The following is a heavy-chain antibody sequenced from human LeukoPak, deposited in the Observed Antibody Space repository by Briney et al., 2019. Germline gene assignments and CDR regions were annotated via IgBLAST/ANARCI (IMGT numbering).Heavy chain of an antibody. CDR3: ARQHDFWSGYYYYYYMDV. V-gene: IGHV4-38-2*01. CDR1: GYSISSGYY. J-gene: IGHJ6*03. CDR2: IYHSGNT. Sequence: PSETLSLTCAVAGYSISSGYYWGWIRPPPGKGLEWIGSIYHSGNTYYNPSLKSRVTISVDTSKNQFSLKLSSVTAADTAVYYCARQHDFWSGYYYYYYMDVWGKGTTVTVSS. D-gene: IGHD3-3*01.